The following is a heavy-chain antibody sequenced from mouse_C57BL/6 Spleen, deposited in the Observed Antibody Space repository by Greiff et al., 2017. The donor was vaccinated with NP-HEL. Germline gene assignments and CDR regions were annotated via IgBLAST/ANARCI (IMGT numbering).Heavy chain of an antibody. V-gene: IGHV1-15*01. CDR1: GYTFTDYE. J-gene: IGHJ2*01. D-gene: IGHD2-3*01. Sequence: QVQLQQSGAELVRPGASVTLSFKASGYTFTDYEMHWVKQTPVHGLEWIGAIDPETGGTAYNQKFKGKAILTADKSSSTAYMELRSLTSEDSAVYYCTRRGYYPYYFDYWGQGTTLTVSS. CDR2: IDPETGGT. CDR3: TRRGYYPYYFDY.